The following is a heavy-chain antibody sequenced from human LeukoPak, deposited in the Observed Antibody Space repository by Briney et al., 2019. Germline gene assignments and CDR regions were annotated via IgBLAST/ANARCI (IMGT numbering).Heavy chain of an antibody. D-gene: IGHD6-13*01. CDR2: ISSSGSTI. V-gene: IGHV3-48*03. CDR3: ARDVGLAAGGMMDALDI. J-gene: IGHJ3*02. CDR1: GFTFSSYE. Sequence: PGGSLRLSCVASGFTFSSYEMNWVRQAPGKGLEWVSYISSSGSTIYYADSVKGRFTISRDNAKNSMYLQMNSLRAEDTAVYYCARDVGLAAGGMMDALDIWGQGTMVTVSS.